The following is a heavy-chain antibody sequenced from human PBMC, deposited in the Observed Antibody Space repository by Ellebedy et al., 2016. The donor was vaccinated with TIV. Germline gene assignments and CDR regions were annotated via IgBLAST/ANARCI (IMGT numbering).Heavy chain of an antibody. CDR3: ARNAVAGTIDY. J-gene: IGHJ4*02. V-gene: IGHV4-34*01. Sequence: MPSETLSLTCAVYGGSLSGYYWSWIRQPPGKGLEWIGEINHSGSTNYNPSLKSRVTISVDTSKNQFSLKLSSVTAADTAVYYCARNAVAGTIDYWGQGTLVTVSS. CDR2: INHSGST. D-gene: IGHD6-19*01. CDR1: GGSLSGYY.